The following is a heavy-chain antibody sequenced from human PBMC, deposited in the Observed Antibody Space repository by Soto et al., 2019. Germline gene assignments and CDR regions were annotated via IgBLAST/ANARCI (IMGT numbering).Heavy chain of an antibody. CDR3: AKEGITTAPDRARVYGMDV. Sequence: QVQLVESGGGVVQPGRSLRLSCAASGFTFSSYGMHWVRQAPGKGLEWVAVISYDGSNKYYADSVKGRFTISRDNSKNTLYLQMNSLRAEDTAVYYCAKEGITTAPDRARVYGMDVWGQGTTVTVSS. V-gene: IGHV3-30*18. D-gene: IGHD3-22*01. J-gene: IGHJ6*02. CDR1: GFTFSSYG. CDR2: ISYDGSNK.